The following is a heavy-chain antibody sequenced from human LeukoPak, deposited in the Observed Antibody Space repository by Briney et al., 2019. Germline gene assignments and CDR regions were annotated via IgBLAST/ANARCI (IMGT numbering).Heavy chain of an antibody. J-gene: IGHJ4*02. CDR1: GYTFTSYD. CDR2: MNPNSGNT. Sequence: ASVKVSCKASGYTFTSYDITWVRQAPGQGLEWMGWMNPNSGNTGYAQKFQGRVTMTRNTSISTAYMELSSLRSEDTAVYYCARTVKYGSGSYPSDYWGQGTLVTVSS. CDR3: ARTVKYGSGSYPSDY. D-gene: IGHD3-10*01. V-gene: IGHV1-8*01.